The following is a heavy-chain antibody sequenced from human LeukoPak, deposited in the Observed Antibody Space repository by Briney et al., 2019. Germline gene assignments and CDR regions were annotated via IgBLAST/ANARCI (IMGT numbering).Heavy chain of an antibody. CDR2: MNPNSGNT. V-gene: IGHV1-8*01. CDR3: ARAGLYYYGMDV. D-gene: IGHD5-12*01. CDR1: GYTFTSYD. J-gene: IGHJ6*02. Sequence: ASVKVSCKASGYTFTSYDINWVRQATGQGLEWMGWMNPNSGNTGYAQKFQGRVTMTRNTSISTAYMELSSLRSEDTAVYYCARAGLYYYGMDVWGQGTTVTVSS.